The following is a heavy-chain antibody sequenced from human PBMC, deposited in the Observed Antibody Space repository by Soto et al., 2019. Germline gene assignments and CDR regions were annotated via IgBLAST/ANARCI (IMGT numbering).Heavy chain of an antibody. D-gene: IGHD2-15*01. J-gene: IGHJ4*02. CDR2: IDPGDSST. CDR3: ARGYDYTDY. Sequence: GESLKISCQGSGYSFTSYWVTWVRQMPGKGLEWMGRIDPGDSSTNYSPSFQGHVTFSADRSISTAYLQWSSLKASDTAMYFCARGYDYTDYWGQGTLVTVSS. V-gene: IGHV5-10-1*01. CDR1: GYSFTSYW.